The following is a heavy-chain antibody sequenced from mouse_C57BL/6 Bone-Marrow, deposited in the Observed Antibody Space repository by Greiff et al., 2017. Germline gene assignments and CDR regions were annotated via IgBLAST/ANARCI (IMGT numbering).Heavy chain of an antibody. J-gene: IGHJ1*03. Sequence: QVQLKESGAELVRPGASVTLSCKASGYTFTDYEMHWVKQTPVHGLEWIGAIDPETGGTAYNQKFKGKAILTADKSSSTAYMELRSLTSEDSAVYYCTRGDYYGSSPYWYFDVWGTGTTVTVSS. CDR2: IDPETGGT. V-gene: IGHV1-15*01. D-gene: IGHD1-1*01. CDR1: GYTFTDYE. CDR3: TRGDYYGSSPYWYFDV.